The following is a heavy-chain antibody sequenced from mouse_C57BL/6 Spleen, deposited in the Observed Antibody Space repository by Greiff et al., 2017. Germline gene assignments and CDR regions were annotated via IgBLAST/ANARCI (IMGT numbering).Heavy chain of an antibody. CDR3: AREDYDAYYYAMDY. CDR1: GYSITSGYY. CDR2: ISYDGSN. J-gene: IGHJ4*01. Sequence: EVKLVESGPGLVKPSPSLSLTCSVTGYSITSGYYWNWIRQFPGNKLEWMGYISYDGSNNYNPSLKNRISITRDTSKNQFFLKLNSMTTEDTATYYCAREDYDAYYYAMDYWGQGTSVTVSS. D-gene: IGHD2-4*01. V-gene: IGHV3-6*01.